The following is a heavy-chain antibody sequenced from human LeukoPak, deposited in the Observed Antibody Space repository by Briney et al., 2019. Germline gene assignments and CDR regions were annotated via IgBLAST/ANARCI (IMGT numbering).Heavy chain of an antibody. D-gene: IGHD6-13*01. J-gene: IGHJ2*01. CDR3: ARQPWVAAAKTPYWYFDL. V-gene: IGHV1-18*01. CDR2: ISAYNGNT. Sequence: ASVKVSCKASGYTFTSYGISWVRQAPGQGLEWMGWISAYNGNTNYAQKLQGRVTMTTDTSTSTAYMELRSLRSDDTAVYYCARQPWVAAAKTPYWYFDLWGRGTLVTVSS. CDR1: GYTFTSYG.